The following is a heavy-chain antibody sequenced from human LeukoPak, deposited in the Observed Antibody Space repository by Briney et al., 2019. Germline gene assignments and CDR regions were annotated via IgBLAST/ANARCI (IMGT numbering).Heavy chain of an antibody. D-gene: IGHD3-10*01. J-gene: IGHJ4*02. CDR1: GYTFTGYY. CDR3: ARERGANYYGSGSCPDY. Sequence: ASVKVSCKASGYTFTGYYMHWVRQAPGQGLEWMGWINPNSGGTNYAQKFQGRVTMTRDTSISTAYMELSRLRSDDTAVYYCARERGANYYGSGSCPDYWGQGTLVTVSS. CDR2: INPNSGGT. V-gene: IGHV1-2*02.